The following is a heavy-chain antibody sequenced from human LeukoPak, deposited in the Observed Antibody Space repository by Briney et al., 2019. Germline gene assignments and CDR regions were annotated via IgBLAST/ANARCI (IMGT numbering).Heavy chain of an antibody. Sequence: SETLSLTCAVYGGSFSGYYWSWIRQPPGKGLEWIGEINHSGSTNYNPSLKSRVTISVDTSKNQFSLKLSSVTAADTAVYYCARGPAGYYHDSSGYYWDYFDYWGQGTLVTVSS. CDR2: INHSGST. CDR3: ARGPAGYYHDSSGYYWDYFDY. CDR1: GGSFSGYY. V-gene: IGHV4-34*01. D-gene: IGHD3-22*01. J-gene: IGHJ4*02.